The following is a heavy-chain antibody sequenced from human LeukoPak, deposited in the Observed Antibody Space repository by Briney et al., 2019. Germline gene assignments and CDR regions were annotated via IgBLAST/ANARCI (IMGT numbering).Heavy chain of an antibody. J-gene: IGHJ5*02. Sequence: PGGSLRLSCAASGFTFSDYYMSWVRQAPGKGLEWVSYISGSGSTIYYADSVKGRSTISRDNAKNSLYLQMNSLRAEDTAVYYCARNRYYDGGWFDPWGQGTLVTVSS. CDR1: GFTFSDYY. CDR3: ARNRYYDGGWFDP. D-gene: IGHD3-22*01. V-gene: IGHV3-11*01. CDR2: ISGSGSTI.